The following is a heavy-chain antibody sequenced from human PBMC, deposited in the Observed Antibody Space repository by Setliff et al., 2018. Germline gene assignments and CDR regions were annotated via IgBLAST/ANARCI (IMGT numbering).Heavy chain of an antibody. J-gene: IGHJ4*01. D-gene: IGHD7-27*01. CDR2: IYPGDSDT. CDR1: GYPFTDYW. CDR3: APHPVGTRLFYFDY. Sequence: GESLKISCKGSGYPFTDYWIAWVRQMPGKGLEWMGVIYPGDSDTRYSPSFQGQVTISADKSITTAYLQWGSLQASDTAMYYCAPHPVGTRLFYFDYWGHGTLVTVSS. V-gene: IGHV5-51*01.